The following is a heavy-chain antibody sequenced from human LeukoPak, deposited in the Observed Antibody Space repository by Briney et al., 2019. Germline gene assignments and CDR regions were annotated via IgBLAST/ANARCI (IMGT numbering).Heavy chain of an antibody. CDR3: AKEVYYYDSSGYSVAAEYFQH. CDR1: GYTFTGYY. CDR2: INPNSGGT. D-gene: IGHD3-22*01. J-gene: IGHJ1*01. Sequence: ASVKVSCKASGYTFTGYYMHWVRQAPGQGLEWMGWINPNSGGTNYAQKFQGRVTMTRDTSISPAYMELSRLRSDDTAVYYCAKEVYYYDSSGYSVAAEYFQHWGQGTLVTVSS. V-gene: IGHV1-2*02.